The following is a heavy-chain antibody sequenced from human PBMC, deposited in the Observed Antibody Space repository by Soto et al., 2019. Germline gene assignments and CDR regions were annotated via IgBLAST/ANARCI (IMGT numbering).Heavy chain of an antibody. V-gene: IGHV5-51*01. Sequence: GESLKISCQGPGYTFIYFWVASVRQLPGKGLEWMGVIYPGACDIRYSPSFEGHVTISADKSTNTAYLQWSRLEAADTAIYYCARQGTSRGSDYAAFDFWGPGTLVTVSS. CDR1: GYTFIYFW. CDR3: ARQGTSRGSDYAAFDF. CDR2: IYPGACDI. D-gene: IGHD3-10*01. J-gene: IGHJ4*02.